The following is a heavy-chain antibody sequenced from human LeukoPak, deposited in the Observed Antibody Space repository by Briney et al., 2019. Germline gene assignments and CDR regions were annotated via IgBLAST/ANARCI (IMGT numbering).Heavy chain of an antibody. CDR2: ISSSSSFI. V-gene: IGHV3-21*01. J-gene: IGHJ4*02. CDR1: GFTFSRYS. D-gene: IGHD2-2*01. CDR3: ARDPPLGSCSTISCPHLDY. Sequence: GGPLRLSCAASGFTFSRYSMNWVRQAPGKGLEWVSSISSSSSFIYYADSVKGRFTISRDNAKNSLYLQMNSLRAEDTAVYYCARDPPLGSCSTISCPHLDYWGQGTLVTVSS.